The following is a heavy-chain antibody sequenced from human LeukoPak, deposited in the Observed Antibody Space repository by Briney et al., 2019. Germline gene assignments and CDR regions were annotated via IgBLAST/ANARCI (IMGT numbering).Heavy chain of an antibody. CDR1: GFTFNNYA. V-gene: IGHV3-23*01. J-gene: IGHJ4*02. CDR2: ISGTGGST. Sequence: GGSLRLSCAASGFTFNNYAMSWVRQAPGKGLEWVSSISGTGGSTYYANSVKGRFTISRDNSKNALSLQMNSLRAEDTAVYYCARDSGQRGYSYGDWGQGTLVTVSS. CDR3: ARDSGQRGYSYGD. D-gene: IGHD5-18*01.